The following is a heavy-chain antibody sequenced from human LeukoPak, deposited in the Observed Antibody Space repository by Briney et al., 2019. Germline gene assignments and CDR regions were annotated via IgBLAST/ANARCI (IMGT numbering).Heavy chain of an antibody. D-gene: IGHD3-10*01. V-gene: IGHV4-59*11. CDR1: GGSISSHY. J-gene: IGHJ5*02. CDR3: ARVGSDWFDP. CDR2: IYYSGST. Sequence: PSETLSLTCTVSGGSISSHYWSWIRQPPGKGLEWIGYIYYSGSTNYNPSLKSRVTISVDTSKNQFSLKLGSVTAADTAVYYCARVGSDWFDPWGQGTLVTVSS.